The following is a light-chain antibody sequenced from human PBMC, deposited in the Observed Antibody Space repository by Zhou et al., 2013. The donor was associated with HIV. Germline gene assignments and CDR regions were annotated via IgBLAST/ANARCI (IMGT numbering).Light chain of an antibody. CDR3: MQSVQLPLT. V-gene: IGKV2-30*01. CDR1: QSLVYSDGNTY. CDR2: KVS. J-gene: IGKJ4*01. Sequence: DVVMTQSPLSLPVTLGQPASISCRSSQSLVYSDGNTYLSWFQQRPGQSPRRLIYKVSNRDSGVPDRFSGSGSGTDFTLKISRVEAEDVGVYYCMQSVQLPLTFGGGTKVEIK.